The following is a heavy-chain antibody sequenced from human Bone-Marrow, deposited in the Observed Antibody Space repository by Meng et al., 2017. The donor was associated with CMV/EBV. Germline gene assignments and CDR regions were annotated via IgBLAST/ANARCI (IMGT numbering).Heavy chain of an antibody. CDR1: GFTVSSNY. J-gene: IGHJ5*02. CDR2: IYSGGST. Sequence: GESLKISCVGTGFTVSSNYMSWVRQAPGKGLEWVSVIYSGGSTYYADSVKGRFTISRDNSKNTLYLQMNSLRSEDTAVYYCARANYDFWSGYPDWFDPWGQGTLVTVSS. V-gene: IGHV3-53*05. CDR3: ARANYDFWSGYPDWFDP. D-gene: IGHD3-3*01.